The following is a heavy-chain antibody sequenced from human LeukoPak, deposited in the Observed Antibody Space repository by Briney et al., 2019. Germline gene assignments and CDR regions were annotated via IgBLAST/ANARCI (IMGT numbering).Heavy chain of an antibody. CDR1: GFTFSTYA. CDR2: ISGSSGST. CDR3: ASVRGYSSAAFDY. Sequence: GGALRLTCAASGFTFSTYAMSWVRQTPGKGLEWVSVISGSSGSTYYADPVKGRFTIFRDNSKNTLYLQMNSLKVQDSGIYYCASVRGYSSAAFDYWGQGTLVTVSS. J-gene: IGHJ4*02. V-gene: IGHV3-23*01. D-gene: IGHD6-19*01.